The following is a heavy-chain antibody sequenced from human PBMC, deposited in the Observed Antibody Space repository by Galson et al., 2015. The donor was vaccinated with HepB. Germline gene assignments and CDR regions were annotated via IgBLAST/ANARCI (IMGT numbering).Heavy chain of an antibody. J-gene: IGHJ4*02. CDR1: GLTFTNYA. Sequence: SLRLSCAASGLTFTNYAMTWVRQAPGKGLEWVSAISGSGNSKEYADSMKGRFTISRDNSKNTLSLQMNSLRAEDRALDYCARSVPAALWGQGTLVTVSS. D-gene: IGHD2-2*01. V-gene: IGHV3-23*01. CDR2: ISGSGNSK. CDR3: ARSVPAAL.